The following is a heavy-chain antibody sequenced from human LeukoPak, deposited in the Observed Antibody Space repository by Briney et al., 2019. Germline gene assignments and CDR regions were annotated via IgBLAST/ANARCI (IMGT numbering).Heavy chain of an antibody. CDR3: ARDRIVVVPAAIDGDYYYYGMDV. D-gene: IGHD2-2*01. J-gene: IGHJ6*02. CDR2: INSDGSST. V-gene: IGHV3-74*01. CDR1: GFTFSSYW. Sequence: GGSLRLSCAASGFTFSSYWMHWVRQAPGKGLVWVSRINSDGSSTSYADSVKGRFTISRDNAKNTLYLQMNSLRAEDTAVYYCARDRIVVVPAAIDGDYYYYGMDVWGQGTTVTVSS.